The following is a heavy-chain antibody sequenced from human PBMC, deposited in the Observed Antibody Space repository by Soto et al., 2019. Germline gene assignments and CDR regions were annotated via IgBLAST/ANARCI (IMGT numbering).Heavy chain of an antibody. Sequence: SETLSLTCTVSGGSISSSSYYWGWIRQPPGKGLEWIGSIYYSGSTYYNPSFKSRVTISVDTSKNQFSLKLSSVTAADTAVYYCARRRRGDIDYFDYWGQGTLVTVSS. D-gene: IGHD5-18*01. CDR2: IYYSGST. CDR1: GGSISSSSYY. CDR3: ARRRRGDIDYFDY. V-gene: IGHV4-39*01. J-gene: IGHJ4*02.